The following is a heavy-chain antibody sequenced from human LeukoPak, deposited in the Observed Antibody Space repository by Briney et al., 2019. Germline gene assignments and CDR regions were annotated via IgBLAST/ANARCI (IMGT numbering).Heavy chain of an antibody. CDR3: AKDVGRTMVRGPAGAY. J-gene: IGHJ4*02. CDR1: GFTFSSYG. CDR2: ISYDGSNK. D-gene: IGHD3-10*01. Sequence: GGSLRLSYAASGFTFSSYGMHWVRQAPDKGLEWVAVISYDGSNKYYADSVKGRFTISRDNSKNTLYLQMNSLRAEDTAVYYCAKDVGRTMVRGPAGAYWGQGTLVTVSS. V-gene: IGHV3-30*18.